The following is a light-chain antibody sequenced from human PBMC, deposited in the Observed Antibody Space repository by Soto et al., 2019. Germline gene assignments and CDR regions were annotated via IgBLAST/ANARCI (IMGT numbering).Light chain of an antibody. V-gene: IGKV1-39*01. Sequence: DIQMTQAPSSVPASVGDRVTITCRASQTIANYLNWYQQRPGKAPNLLISAASTLQSGVPSRFSGSGSGTDFTLTITSLQPEDFVTYYCQQSYNTPRTFGQGTKVEIK. J-gene: IGKJ1*01. CDR1: QTIANY. CDR2: AAS. CDR3: QQSYNTPRT.